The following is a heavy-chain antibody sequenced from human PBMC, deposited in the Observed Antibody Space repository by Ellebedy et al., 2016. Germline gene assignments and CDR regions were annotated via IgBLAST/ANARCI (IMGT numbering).Heavy chain of an antibody. V-gene: IGHV3-23*01. CDR2: ISSSGGST. Sequence: GGSLRLSXAASGFTFSTSGMHWVRQAPGKGLEWVSGISSSGGSTYYADSVKGRFTVSRDNSKNTLYLEMNSLRGEDTAVYFCASRTSSLGTSGRMGGGMDVWGQGTTVTVSS. CDR3: ASRTSSLGTSGRMGGGMDV. CDR1: GFTFSTSG. J-gene: IGHJ6*02. D-gene: IGHD6-19*01.